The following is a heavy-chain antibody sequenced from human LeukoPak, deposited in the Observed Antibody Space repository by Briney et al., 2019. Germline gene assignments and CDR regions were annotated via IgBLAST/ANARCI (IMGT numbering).Heavy chain of an antibody. CDR1: DFTFSTYE. Sequence: GGSLRLSCAASDFTFSTYEMNWIRQAPGKGLEWVSYIDKSSGLIYYADSVRGRFTISRDNAKNSLYLQMNSLRAEDTAVYYCAKDGEWELLVGYFDYWGQGTLVTVSS. D-gene: IGHD1-26*01. CDR2: IDKSSGLI. J-gene: IGHJ4*02. CDR3: AKDGEWELLVGYFDY. V-gene: IGHV3-48*03.